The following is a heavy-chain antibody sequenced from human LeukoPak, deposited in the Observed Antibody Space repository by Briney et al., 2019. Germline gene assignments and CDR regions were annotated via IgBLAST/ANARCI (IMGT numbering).Heavy chain of an antibody. Sequence: ASVKVSCKASGYTFTSYGISWVRQAPGQGLEWMGWISAYKGNTNYAQKLQGRVTMTTDTSTSTAYMELRSLRSDDTAVYYCARDGHIVATIGEYYYYYYYMDVWGKGTTVTVSS. D-gene: IGHD5-12*01. CDR2: ISAYKGNT. CDR1: GYTFTSYG. CDR3: ARDGHIVATIGEYYYYYYYMDV. V-gene: IGHV1-18*01. J-gene: IGHJ6*03.